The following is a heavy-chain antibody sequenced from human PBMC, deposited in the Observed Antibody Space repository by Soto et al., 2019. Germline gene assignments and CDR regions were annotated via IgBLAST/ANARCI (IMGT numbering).Heavy chain of an antibody. J-gene: IGHJ4*02. Sequence: QVQLVQSGAEVKKPGSSVKLSCKASGYNFIAYYIYWVRQAPGQGPEWMGMINPSSGATNYAQKFKGRVTVTRDTSTSTAYLEMSSLRSEDAAVYYCAKYRGGDCRHFDDWGQGTLVTVSS. CDR3: AKYRGGDCRHFDD. D-gene: IGHD2-21*02. V-gene: IGHV1-46*01. CDR2: INPSSGAT. CDR1: GYNFIAYY.